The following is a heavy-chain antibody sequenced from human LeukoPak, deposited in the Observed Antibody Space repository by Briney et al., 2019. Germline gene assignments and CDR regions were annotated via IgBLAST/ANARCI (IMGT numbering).Heavy chain of an antibody. Sequence: RGSLRLSCADSGFTFSIYAMHWVRQAPGTGLEWVAAISYEGSSKYYTDSVKGRFTISRDNSKNTLYLQMDSLRVEDTAVYYCARVSSYCSGGSCYAGDYFDYWGQGTLVTVSS. CDR3: ARVSSYCSGGSCYAGDYFDY. D-gene: IGHD2-15*01. CDR1: GFTFSIYA. J-gene: IGHJ4*02. V-gene: IGHV3-30-3*01. CDR2: ISYEGSSK.